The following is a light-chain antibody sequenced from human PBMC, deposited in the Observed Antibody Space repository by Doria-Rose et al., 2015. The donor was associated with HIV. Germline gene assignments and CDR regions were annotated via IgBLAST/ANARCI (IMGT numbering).Light chain of an antibody. CDR1: QSFSSTY. CDR3: HQYGTSWT. CDR2: DGS. Sequence: TQSPGTLSLSPGERATLSCRASQSFSSTYLAWYQQRPGQAPSLLIYDGSTRTTGIPDRFSASGSGTDFTLAINRLEPEDFALYYCHQYGTSWTFGQGTKVEI. J-gene: IGKJ1*01. V-gene: IGKV3-20*01.